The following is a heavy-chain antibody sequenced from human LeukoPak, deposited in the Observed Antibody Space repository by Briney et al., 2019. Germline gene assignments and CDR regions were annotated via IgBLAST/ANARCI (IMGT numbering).Heavy chain of an antibody. CDR2: INPNSGGT. V-gene: IGHV1-2*02. Sequence: ASVKVSCXASGYTFTGYYMHWVRQAPGQGLEWMGWINPNSGGTNYAQKFQGRVTMTRDTSISTACMELSRLRSDDTAVYYCARDMYSGSYQPFDYWGQGTLVTVSS. CDR3: ARDMYSGSYQPFDY. D-gene: IGHD1-26*01. CDR1: GYTFTGYY. J-gene: IGHJ4*02.